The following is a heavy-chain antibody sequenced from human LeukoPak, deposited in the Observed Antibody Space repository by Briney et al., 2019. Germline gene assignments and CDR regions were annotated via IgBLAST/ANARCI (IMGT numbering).Heavy chain of an antibody. D-gene: IGHD6-19*01. V-gene: IGHV3-53*01. CDR2: IYSGGAT. J-gene: IGHJ4*02. CDR3: ARGRFSGPDDY. Sequence: GGSLRLSCAVSEFSVSSNYMNWVRQAPGKGLEWVSVIYSGGATYYADSVRGRFTISRDNSKNVVSLQMTSLGAEDTAVYYCARGRFSGPDDYWGQGTLVTVSS. CDR1: EFSVSSNY.